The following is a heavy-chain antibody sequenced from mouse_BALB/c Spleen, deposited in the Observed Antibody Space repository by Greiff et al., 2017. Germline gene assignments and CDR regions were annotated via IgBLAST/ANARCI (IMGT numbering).Heavy chain of an antibody. D-gene: IGHD4-1*01. J-gene: IGHJ3*01. V-gene: IGHV5-6-5*01. Sequence: EVKLQESGGGLVKPGGSLKLSCAASGFTFSSYAMSWVRQTPEKRLEWVASISSGGSTYYPDSVKGRFTISRDNARNILYLQMSSLRSEDTAMYYCAREEGTGTGAYWGQGTLVTVSA. CDR3: AREEGTGTGAY. CDR2: ISSGGST. CDR1: GFTFSSYA.